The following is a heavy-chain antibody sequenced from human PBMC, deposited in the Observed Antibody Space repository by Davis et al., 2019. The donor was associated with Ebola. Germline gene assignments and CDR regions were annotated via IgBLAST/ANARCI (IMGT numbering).Heavy chain of an antibody. Sequence: PGGSLRLSCAASGFTFSTYAMTWVRQAPGKGLEWVSVISGSGDITYYADSVKGRFTISRDNSKNTVYLQMKRLRADDTAVYYCGKGISYPRFGYYSYYYCMDVWGQGTTVTVSS. CDR3: GKGISYPRFGYYSYYYCMDV. V-gene: IGHV3-23*01. D-gene: IGHD3-10*02. CDR1: GFTFSTYA. CDR2: ISGSGDIT. J-gene: IGHJ6*02.